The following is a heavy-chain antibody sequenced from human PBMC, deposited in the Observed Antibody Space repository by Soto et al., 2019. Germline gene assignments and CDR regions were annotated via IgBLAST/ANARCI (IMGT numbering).Heavy chain of an antibody. D-gene: IGHD3-16*01. V-gene: IGHV3-23*01. CDR1: GFTFSSYA. J-gene: IGHJ4*02. CDR3: AKVWGNYSKFDY. Sequence: EVQLLESGGGLLQPGGSLRLSCAASGFTFSSYAMTWVRQAPGKGLEWVSAISGSGGGTYYGDSVKGRFTISRDNSKITVYLQVNNMRAEDAAVYYCAKVWGNYSKFDYWGQGTLFTVSS. CDR2: ISGSGGGT.